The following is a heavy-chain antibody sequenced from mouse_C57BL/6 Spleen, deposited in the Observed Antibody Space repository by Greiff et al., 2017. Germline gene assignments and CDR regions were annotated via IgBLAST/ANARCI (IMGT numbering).Heavy chain of an antibody. CDR1: GYTFTDYY. D-gene: IGHD2-5*01. J-gene: IGHJ3*01. CDR2: INPNNGGT. Sequence: EVQLQQSGPELVKPGASVKISCKASGYTFTDYYMNWVKQSHGKSLEWIGDINPNNGGTSYNQKFKGKATLTVDKSSSTAYMELRSLTSEDSAVYYCARPAYYSNPWFAYWGQGTLVTVSA. CDR3: ARPAYYSNPWFAY. V-gene: IGHV1-26*01.